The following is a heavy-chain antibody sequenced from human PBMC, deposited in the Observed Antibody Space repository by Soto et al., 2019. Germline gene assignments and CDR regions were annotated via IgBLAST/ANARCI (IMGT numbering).Heavy chain of an antibody. Sequence: GGSLRLSCAASGFSFSSCAMSWVCQAPGKGLEWVSAISGSGGSTYYADSVKGRFTISRDNSKNTLYLQMNSLRAEDTAVYYCAKGSRHAITPWYYYYGMDVWGQGTTVTVSS. J-gene: IGHJ6*02. D-gene: IGHD6-6*01. CDR3: AKGSRHAITPWYYYYGMDV. CDR2: ISGSGGST. V-gene: IGHV3-23*01. CDR1: GFSFSSCA.